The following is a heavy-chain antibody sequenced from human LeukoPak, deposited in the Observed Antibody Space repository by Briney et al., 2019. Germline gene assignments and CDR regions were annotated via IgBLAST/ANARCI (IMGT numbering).Heavy chain of an antibody. D-gene: IGHD3-16*01. CDR1: GGSISSYT. CDR3: ARETYNDAWYGDL. CDR2: IYSSGTT. Sequence: SETLSLTCTVSGGSISSYTWSWTRQPAGMRLEWIGRIYSSGTTNYNPSFESRVTMSVDTSKNQFYLKQTSVTAADTAVYYCARETYNDAWYGDLWGQGSLVTVSS. V-gene: IGHV4-4*07. J-gene: IGHJ5*02.